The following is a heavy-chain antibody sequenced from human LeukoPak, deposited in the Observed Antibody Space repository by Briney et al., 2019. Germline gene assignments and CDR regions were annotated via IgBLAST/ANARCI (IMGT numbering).Heavy chain of an antibody. Sequence: SETLSLTCTVSGGSISSYYWSWIRQPPGKGLEWIGYIYTSGSTNYNPSLTSRVTISVDTSKNQFSLKLSSVTAADTAVYYCARQYSGSQIDYWGQGTLVTVSS. CDR3: ARQYSGSQIDY. CDR2: IYTSGST. V-gene: IGHV4-4*09. CDR1: GGSISSYY. D-gene: IGHD1-26*01. J-gene: IGHJ4*02.